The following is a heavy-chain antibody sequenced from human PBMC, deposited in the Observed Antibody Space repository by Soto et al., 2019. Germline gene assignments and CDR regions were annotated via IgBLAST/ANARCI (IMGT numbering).Heavy chain of an antibody. CDR3: VRASGPFDL. V-gene: IGHV3-33*01. Sequence: QMQLVESGGGVVQPGRSLRLSCAASGFPFSTYGIHWVRQAPGKGLECVAVIWYDGSNKYYGDSVKGRFTISRDNSKNTLWLQMNSLRGEDTAVYYCVRASGPFDLWGRGTLVTVSS. CDR2: IWYDGSNK. J-gene: IGHJ2*01. CDR1: GFPFSTYG.